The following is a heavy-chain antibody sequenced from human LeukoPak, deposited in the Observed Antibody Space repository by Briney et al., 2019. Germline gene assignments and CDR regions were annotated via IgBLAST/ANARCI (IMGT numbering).Heavy chain of an antibody. V-gene: IGHV1-2*02. CDR2: INPKSGGT. Sequence: ASVKVSCKASGYTFTSYYMHWVRQAPGQGLEWMGIINPKSGGTKYAQKFQGRVTMARDRPISTGIMELSRLRSDDTAVYYCARGASLTYYYDTGDYYVFDYWGQGTLVTVSS. CDR3: ARGASLTYYYDTGDYYVFDY. D-gene: IGHD3-22*01. J-gene: IGHJ4*02. CDR1: GYTFTSYY.